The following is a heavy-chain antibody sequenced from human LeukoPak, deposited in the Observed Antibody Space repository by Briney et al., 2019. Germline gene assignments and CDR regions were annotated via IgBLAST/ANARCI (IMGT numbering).Heavy chain of an antibody. V-gene: IGHV3-23*01. CDR1: GFTFSSYA. D-gene: IGHD3-3*01. Sequence: PGGYLRLSCAASGFTFSSYAMSWVRQAPGKGLEWVSAISGSGGSTYYADSVKGRFTISRDNSKNTLYLQMNSLRAEDTAVYYCARAEVSLRSLDVWGKGTTVTVSS. J-gene: IGHJ6*04. CDR2: ISGSGGST. CDR3: ARAEVSLRSLDV.